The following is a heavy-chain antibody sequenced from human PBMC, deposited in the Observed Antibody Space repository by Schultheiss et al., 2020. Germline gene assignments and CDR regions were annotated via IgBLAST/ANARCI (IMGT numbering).Heavy chain of an antibody. V-gene: IGHV3-21*01. Sequence: GESLKISCAASGFTFSSYSMNWVRQAPGKGLEWVSSISSSSSYIYYADSVKGRFTISRDNAKNSLYLQMNSLRAEDTAVYYCAREYCSSTSCYYSPGDYWGQGTLVTVSS. D-gene: IGHD2-2*01. CDR2: ISSSSSYI. J-gene: IGHJ4*02. CDR1: GFTFSSYS. CDR3: AREYCSSTSCYYSPGDY.